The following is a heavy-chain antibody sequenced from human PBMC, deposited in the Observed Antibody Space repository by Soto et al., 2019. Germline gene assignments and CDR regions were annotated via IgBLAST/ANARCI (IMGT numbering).Heavy chain of an antibody. Sequence: PGGSLRLSCAASGFTFSSYWMHWVRQAPGKGLVWVSRINSDGSSTSYADSVKGRFTISRDNAKNTLYLQMNSLRAEDTAVYYCARGGFWSDYYYYGMDVWGQGTTVTVSS. CDR2: INSDGSST. V-gene: IGHV3-74*01. D-gene: IGHD3-3*01. J-gene: IGHJ6*02. CDR3: ARGGFWSDYYYYGMDV. CDR1: GFTFSSYW.